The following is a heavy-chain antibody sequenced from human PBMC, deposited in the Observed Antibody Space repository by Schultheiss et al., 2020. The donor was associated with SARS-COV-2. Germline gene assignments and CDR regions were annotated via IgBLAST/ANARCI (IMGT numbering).Heavy chain of an antibody. J-gene: IGHJ4*02. CDR2: LSFDGNSK. D-gene: IGHD2-21*01. CDR1: GFIFSSYG. Sequence: GGSLRLSCTASGFIFSSYGMHWVRQAPGKGLEWVAVLSFDGNSKYHADSVKGRFTISRDNSKNTLYLQMSSLRAEDTAVYYCAKDLVAKGTYYFDYWGQGALVTVSS. CDR3: AKDLVAKGTYYFDY. V-gene: IGHV3-30*18.